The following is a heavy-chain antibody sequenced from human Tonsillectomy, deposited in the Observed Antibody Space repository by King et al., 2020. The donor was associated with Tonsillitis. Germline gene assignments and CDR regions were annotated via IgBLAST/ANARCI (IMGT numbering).Heavy chain of an antibody. V-gene: IGHV3-53*01. CDR3: AGDRLGEMATNYYGMDV. D-gene: IGHD5-24*01. J-gene: IGHJ6*02. Sequence: QLVQSGGGLIQPGGSLRLSCAASGFTVSSNYMTWVRQAPGKGLEWVSVIYSGGSTYYADSVRGRFTISRDNSKNTLYLQMNSLRAEETAVYYCAGDRLGEMATNYYGMDVWGQGTTVTVSS. CDR1: GFTVSSNY. CDR2: IYSGGST.